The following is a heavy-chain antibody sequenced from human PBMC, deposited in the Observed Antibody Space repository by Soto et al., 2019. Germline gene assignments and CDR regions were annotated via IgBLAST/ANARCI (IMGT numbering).Heavy chain of an antibody. V-gene: IGHV1-3*01. Sequence: ASVKVSCKAPGYTFTSYAMHWVRQAPGQRLEWMGWINAGNGNTKYSQKFQGRVTITRDTSASTAYMELSSLRSEDTAVYYCANDSIVIQGAKGFEYWGQGALVTVSS. D-gene: IGHD3-22*01. CDR3: ANDSIVIQGAKGFEY. CDR2: INAGNGNT. J-gene: IGHJ4*02. CDR1: GYTFTSYA.